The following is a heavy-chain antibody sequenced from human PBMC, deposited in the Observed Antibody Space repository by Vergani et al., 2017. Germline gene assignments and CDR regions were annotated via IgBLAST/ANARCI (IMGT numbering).Heavy chain of an antibody. D-gene: IGHD3-16*01. J-gene: IGHJ5*01. CDR1: NGSISSGSYY. Sequence: QVHLQESGPGLLKPSQTLSLSCSISNGSISSGSYYWTWLRQPAGKGLEWIGRSFSSGSSSYNPSLESRVSISVDTSKNHFSLKLSSVTAADTAVYFCAGGMGTIYNWFDLWGQGILVTVSS. V-gene: IGHV4-61*02. CDR2: SFSSGSS. CDR3: AGGMGTIYNWFDL.